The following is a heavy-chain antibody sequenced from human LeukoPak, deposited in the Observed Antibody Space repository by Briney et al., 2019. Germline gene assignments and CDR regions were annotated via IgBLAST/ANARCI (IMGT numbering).Heavy chain of an antibody. CDR2: MYYSGST. Sequence: SETLSLTCTVSGGSIGRGEYYWSSIRQPPGKGLEWIGYMYYSGSTYYNPSLKSRVTISVDTSKNQFSLKLSSVTAADTAVYYCARPYYYDSRIDPWGQGTLVTVSS. J-gene: IGHJ5*02. V-gene: IGHV4-30-4*08. CDR1: GGSIGRGEYY. D-gene: IGHD3-22*01. CDR3: ARPYYYDSRIDP.